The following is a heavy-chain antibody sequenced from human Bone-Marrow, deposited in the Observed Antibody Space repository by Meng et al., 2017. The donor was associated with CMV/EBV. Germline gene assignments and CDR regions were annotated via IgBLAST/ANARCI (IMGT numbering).Heavy chain of an antibody. V-gene: IGHV3-30*04. Sequence: GESLKISCAASGFTFSSYAMHWVRQAPGKGLEWVAVISYDGSNKDYADSVKGRFTISRDNSKNTLYLQMNSLRAEDTALYYCARDLKQLALYYYYGMDVWGQGTTVTVSS. CDR1: GFTFSSYA. J-gene: IGHJ6*02. CDR2: ISYDGSNK. CDR3: ARDLKQLALYYYYGMDV. D-gene: IGHD6-6*01.